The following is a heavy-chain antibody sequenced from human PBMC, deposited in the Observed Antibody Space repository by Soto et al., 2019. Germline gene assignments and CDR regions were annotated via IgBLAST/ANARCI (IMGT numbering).Heavy chain of an antibody. CDR2: IIPILGIA. Sequence: QVQLVQSGAEVKKPGSSVKVSCKASGGTFSSYTISWVRQAPGQGLEWMGRIIPILGIANYAQKFQGRVTITADKSTSTAYMELSSLRSEDTAVYYCARSHGGKADGMDVWGQGTTVTVSS. CDR1: GGTFSSYT. J-gene: IGHJ6*02. V-gene: IGHV1-69*02. D-gene: IGHD2-15*01. CDR3: ARSHGGKADGMDV.